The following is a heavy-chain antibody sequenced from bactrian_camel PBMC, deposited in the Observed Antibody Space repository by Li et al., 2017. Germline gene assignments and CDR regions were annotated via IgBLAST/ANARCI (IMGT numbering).Heavy chain of an antibody. CDR1: GGSYNNYRAYC. Sequence: HVQLVESGGGSVQAGGFLRISCEASGGSYNNYRAYCMGWFRQAPGQEREGVAAIYSGDGSAIYSDSAKGRFTISQDNAEKTVVLRMNSLNPEDTAVYTCAVYDAYAGKCSFREDFYDYWGPGTQVTVS. D-gene: IGHD4*01. CDR3: AVYDAYAGKCSFREDFYDY. J-gene: IGHJ4*01. CDR2: IYSGDGSA. V-gene: IGHV3-3*01.